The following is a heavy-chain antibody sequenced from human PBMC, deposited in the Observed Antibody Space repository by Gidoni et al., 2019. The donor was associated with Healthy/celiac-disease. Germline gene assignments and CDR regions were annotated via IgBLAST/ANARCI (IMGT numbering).Heavy chain of an antibody. Sequence: QVQLVESGGGVVQPGRSLRLSCEASGFSFSRYGMHWVRQAPGKGLEWVSVIGYDGSNKYYADSVKGRFTISRDNSKNTLYLQMNSLRAEDTAVYYCARGVGYGDDRDAFDIWGQGTMVTVSS. CDR2: IGYDGSNK. CDR1: GFSFSRYG. V-gene: IGHV3-33*01. J-gene: IGHJ3*02. CDR3: ARGVGYGDDRDAFDI. D-gene: IGHD4-17*01.